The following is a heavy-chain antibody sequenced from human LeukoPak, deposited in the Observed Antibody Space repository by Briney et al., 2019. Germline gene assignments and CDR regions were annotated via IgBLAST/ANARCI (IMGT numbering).Heavy chain of an antibody. D-gene: IGHD1-1*01. CDR2: ISYDGSNK. V-gene: IGHV3-30-3*02. CDR3: AKKGQADDNGKPD. Sequence: WIRQPPGKGLEWVAVISYDGSNKYYADSVKGRFTISRDNSKNTLYLQMNNLRADDTAIYYCAKKGQADDNGKPDWGQGTLVTVSS. J-gene: IGHJ4*02.